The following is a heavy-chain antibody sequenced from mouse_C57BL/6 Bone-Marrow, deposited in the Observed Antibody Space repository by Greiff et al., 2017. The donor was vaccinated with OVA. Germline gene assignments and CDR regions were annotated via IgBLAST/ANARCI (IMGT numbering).Heavy chain of an antibody. D-gene: IGHD2-12*01. CDR1: GFTFSDYY. V-gene: IGHV5-12*01. Sequence: EVMLVESGGGLVRPGGSLKLSCAASGFTFSDYYMYWVRQTPEKRLEWVAYISNGGGSTYYPDTVKGRFTISRDNAKNTLYLQMSRLKSEDTAMYYCARRRYTGYFDVWGTGTTVTVSS. CDR3: ARRRYTGYFDV. CDR2: ISNGGGST. J-gene: IGHJ1*03.